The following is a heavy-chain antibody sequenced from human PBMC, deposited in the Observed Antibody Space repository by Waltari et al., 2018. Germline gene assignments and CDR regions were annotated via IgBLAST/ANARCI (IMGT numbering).Heavy chain of an antibody. D-gene: IGHD6-19*01. J-gene: IGHJ4*02. CDR2: ISGSGGST. Sequence: EVQLLESGGGLVQPGGSLRLSCAASGFTFSSHAMRWVRPAPGKGLEWVSAISGSGGSTYYADSVKGRFTISRDNSKNTLYLQMNSLRAEDTAVYYCAKAEVAVAGPFDYWGQGTLVTVSS. CDR1: GFTFSSHA. V-gene: IGHV3-23*01. CDR3: AKAEVAVAGPFDY.